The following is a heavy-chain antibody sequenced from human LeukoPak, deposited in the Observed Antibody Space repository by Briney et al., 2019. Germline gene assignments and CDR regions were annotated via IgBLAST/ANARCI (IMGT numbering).Heavy chain of an antibody. CDR1: GGSMSNTY. Sequence: KSSETLSLTCSVSGGSMSNTYWGWIRQPPGKGLEWIGYISYTGSTSYTPSLKSRVKIFLETPRNQFSLEVNSVSAADTAVYYCARLQSANHDNGYYTGGFYYMDVWGKGTTVTVSS. J-gene: IGHJ6*03. V-gene: IGHV4-59*08. CDR2: ISYTGST. D-gene: IGHD4-17*01. CDR3: ARLQSANHDNGYYTGGFYYMDV.